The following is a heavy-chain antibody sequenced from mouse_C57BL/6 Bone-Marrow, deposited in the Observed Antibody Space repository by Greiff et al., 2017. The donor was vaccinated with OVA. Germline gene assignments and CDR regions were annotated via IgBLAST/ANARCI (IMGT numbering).Heavy chain of an antibody. CDR1: GYAFSSYW. V-gene: IGHV1-80*01. D-gene: IGHD4-1*01. CDR3: AKLGQGYAMDY. J-gene: IGHJ4*01. CDR2: IYPGDGDT. Sequence: VKLQQSGAELVKPGASVKISCKASGYAFSSYWMNWVKQRPGKGLEWIGQIYPGDGDTNYNGKFKGKATLTADKSSSTAYMQLSSLTSEDSAVYFCAKLGQGYAMDYWGQGTSVTVSS.